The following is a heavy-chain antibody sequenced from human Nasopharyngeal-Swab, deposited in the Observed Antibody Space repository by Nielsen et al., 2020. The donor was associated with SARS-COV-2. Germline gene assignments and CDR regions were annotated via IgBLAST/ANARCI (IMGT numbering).Heavy chain of an antibody. D-gene: IGHD2-15*01. CDR2: IKSKGNNYAT. CDR1: GFTFSDSS. J-gene: IGHJ4*02. CDR3: TRCGGGCYSGRDY. Sequence: GESLKISCAASGFTFSDSSIHWVRQAPGKGLEWVGRIKSKGNNYATGYSAPVKGRFIIFRDDPTNTAYLQMNSLKTEDTAMYYCTRCGGGCYSGRDYWGQGTLVTVSS. V-gene: IGHV3-73*01.